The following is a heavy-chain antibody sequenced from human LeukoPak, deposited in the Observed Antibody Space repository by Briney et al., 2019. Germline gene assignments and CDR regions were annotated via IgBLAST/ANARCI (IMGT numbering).Heavy chain of an antibody. V-gene: IGHV3-48*02. CDR2: ISSSSSTI. CDR3: ARAKDNYYGSGSYD. D-gene: IGHD3-10*01. J-gene: IGHJ4*02. CDR1: GFTFSIYS. Sequence: GGSLRLSCAASGFTFSIYSMHWVRQAPGEGLEWVSYISSSSSTIKYADSVKGRFTISRDNAKNSLFLQMNSLRDEDTAVYYCARAKDNYYGSGSYDWGQGTLVTVSS.